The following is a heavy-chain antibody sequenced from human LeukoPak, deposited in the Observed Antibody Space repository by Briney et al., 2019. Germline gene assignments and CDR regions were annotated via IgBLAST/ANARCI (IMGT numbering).Heavy chain of an antibody. CDR1: GFTFSSSS. Sequence: GGSLRLSCAASGFTFSSSSMNWVRQAPGKGLEWVAVISYDGSNKYYADSVKGRFTISRDNTKNTLYLQMNSLRAEDTAVYYCATGYDFGFDPWGQGTLVTVSS. CDR2: ISYDGSNK. V-gene: IGHV3-30*03. CDR3: ATGYDFGFDP. D-gene: IGHD5-12*01. J-gene: IGHJ5*02.